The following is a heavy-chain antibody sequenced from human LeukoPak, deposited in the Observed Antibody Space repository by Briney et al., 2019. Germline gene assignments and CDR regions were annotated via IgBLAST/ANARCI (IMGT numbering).Heavy chain of an antibody. CDR1: GFTFSSYG. CDR3: AKQQWLGYFDY. D-gene: IGHD6-19*01. J-gene: IGHJ4*02. CDR2: ISYDGSNK. Sequence: GGSQRLSCAASGFTFSSYGMHWVRQAPGKGLEWVAVISYDGSNKYYADSVKGRFTISRDNSKNTLYLQMNSLRAEDTAVYYCAKQQWLGYFDYWGQGTLVTVSS. V-gene: IGHV3-30*18.